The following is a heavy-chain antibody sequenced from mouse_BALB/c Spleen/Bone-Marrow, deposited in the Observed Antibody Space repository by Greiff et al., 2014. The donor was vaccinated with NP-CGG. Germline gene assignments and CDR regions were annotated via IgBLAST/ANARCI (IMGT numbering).Heavy chain of an antibody. CDR1: GYSFTGYT. CDR2: INPYNGGT. J-gene: IGHJ3*01. CDR3: ARLYGNYAWFAY. V-gene: IGHV1-18*01. D-gene: IGHD2-10*02. Sequence: VQLKESGPELVKPGASMKISCKASGYSFTGYTMNWVKQSHGKNLEWIGLINPYNGGTSYNQKFKGKATLTVDKSSSAAYMELLSLTSEDSAVYYCARLYGNYAWFAYWGQGTLVTVSA.